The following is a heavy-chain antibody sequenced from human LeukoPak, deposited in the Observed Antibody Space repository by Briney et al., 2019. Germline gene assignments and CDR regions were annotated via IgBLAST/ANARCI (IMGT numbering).Heavy chain of an antibody. CDR3: AKDLSSSSPPYYFDY. J-gene: IGHJ4*02. CDR1: GFIFSSYG. CDR2: IRYDGSNK. D-gene: IGHD6-6*01. Sequence: GGSLRLSCAASGFIFSSYGMHWVRQAPGKGLEWVAFIRYDGSNKYYADSVKGRFTISRDNSKNTLYLQMNSLRAEDTAVYYCAKDLSSSSPPYYFDYWGQGTLVTVSS. V-gene: IGHV3-30*02.